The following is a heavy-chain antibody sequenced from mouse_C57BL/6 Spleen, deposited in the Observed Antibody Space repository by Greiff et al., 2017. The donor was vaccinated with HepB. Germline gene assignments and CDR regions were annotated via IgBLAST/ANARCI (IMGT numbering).Heavy chain of an antibody. CDR3: ARSTYDYDGDWFAY. CDR2: IYPGDGDT. D-gene: IGHD2-4*01. Sequence: VQLQQSGAELVKPGASVKISCKASGYAFSSYWINWVKQRPGKGLEWIGQIYPGDGDTNYNGKFKGKATLTADKSSSTAYMQLSSLTSEDSAVYFCARSTYDYDGDWFAYWGQGTLVTVSA. V-gene: IGHV1-80*01. J-gene: IGHJ3*01. CDR1: GYAFSSYW.